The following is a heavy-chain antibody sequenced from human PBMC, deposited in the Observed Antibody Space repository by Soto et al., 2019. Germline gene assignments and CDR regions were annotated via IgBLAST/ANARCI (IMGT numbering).Heavy chain of an antibody. D-gene: IGHD6-19*01. CDR1: GGTFSSYP. V-gene: IGHV1-69*01. CDR3: AKVDGYAGPSGWPDY. Sequence: QVQLVQSGAEVKKPGSSVKVSCKVSGGTFSSYPISWVRRAPGQGLEWMGGIVPIFRRTAYAQKFQGRVTITADESTSTAHMELSSLRSDDTAVYYCAKVDGYAGPSGWPDYWGQGTPVTVAP. CDR2: IVPIFRRT. J-gene: IGHJ4*02.